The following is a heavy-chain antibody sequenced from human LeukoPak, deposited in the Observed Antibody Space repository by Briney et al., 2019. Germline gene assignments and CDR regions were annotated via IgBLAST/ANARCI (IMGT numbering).Heavy chain of an antibody. Sequence: TLSLTCAVSGGSISSSNWWSWVRQPPGKGLEWIGEIYHSGSTNYNPSLKSRVTISVDKSKNQFSLKLSSVTAADTAVYYCARVPYYDILTPTYYFDYWGQGTLVTVSS. V-gene: IGHV4-4*02. CDR2: IYHSGST. CDR3: ARVPYYDILTPTYYFDY. J-gene: IGHJ4*02. CDR1: GGSISSSNW. D-gene: IGHD3-9*01.